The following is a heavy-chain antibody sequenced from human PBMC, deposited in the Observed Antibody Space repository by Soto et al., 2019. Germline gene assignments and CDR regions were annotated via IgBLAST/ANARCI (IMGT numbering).Heavy chain of an antibody. CDR2: ISGSGGST. CDR1: GFTFSSYA. D-gene: IGHD6-19*01. CDR3: AKDHIRPGYSSGWYAFDI. J-gene: IGHJ3*02. V-gene: IGHV3-23*01. Sequence: TGGSLRLSCAASGFTFSSYAMSWVRQAPGKGLEWVSAISGSGGSTYYADSVKGRFTISRDNSKNTLYLQMNSLRAEDTAVYYCAKDHIRPGYSSGWYAFDIWGQGTMVTVSS.